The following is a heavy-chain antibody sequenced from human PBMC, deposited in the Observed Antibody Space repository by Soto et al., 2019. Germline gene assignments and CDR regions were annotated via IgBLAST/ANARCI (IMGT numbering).Heavy chain of an antibody. CDR2: IHPSGGGS. D-gene: IGHD2-21*02. Sequence: ASVKVSCKPSGYTLNTYYLHWVRQAPGQGLEWMGIIHPSGGGSTYAQKFLGRVTMTRDTSTSTVFMELNSLRSADTAVYYCARGGHIAVVTASFDYWGQGTLVTSPQ. CDR3: ARGGHIAVVTASFDY. CDR1: GYTLNTYY. V-gene: IGHV1-46*02. J-gene: IGHJ4*02.